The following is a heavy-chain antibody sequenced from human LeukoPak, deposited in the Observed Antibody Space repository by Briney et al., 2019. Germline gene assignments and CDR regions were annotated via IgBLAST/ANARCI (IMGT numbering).Heavy chain of an antibody. CDR2: ISSSGSTI. CDR1: GFTFSNYE. D-gene: IGHD3-22*01. CDR3: ARVRYYYDSSGYFIDP. Sequence: GGSLRLSRAASGFTFSNYEMNWVRQAPGKGLEWVSYISSSGSTIYYADSVKGRFTISRDNAKNSLYLQMNSLRAEDTAVYYCARVRYYYDSSGYFIDPWGQGTLVTVSS. V-gene: IGHV3-48*03. J-gene: IGHJ5*02.